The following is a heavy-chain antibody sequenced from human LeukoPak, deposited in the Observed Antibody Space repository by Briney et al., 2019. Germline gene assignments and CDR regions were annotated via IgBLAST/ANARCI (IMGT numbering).Heavy chain of an antibody. CDR3: ARTQGAGGYINWFDP. CDR2: VNPDSGAT. V-gene: IGHV1-2*02. Sequence: ASVKVSCKASGYTFTHYRLHWVRQAHGQGLEWMGWVNPDSGATNYQQNFQGRVTMTRDTSISTVYMELSRPRSDDTAVYYCARTQGAGGYINWFDPWGQGTLVTVSS. CDR1: GYTFTHYR. D-gene: IGHD3-22*01. J-gene: IGHJ5*02.